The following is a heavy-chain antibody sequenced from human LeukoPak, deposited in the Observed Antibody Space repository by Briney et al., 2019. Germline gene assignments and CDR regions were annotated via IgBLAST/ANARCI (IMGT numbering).Heavy chain of an antibody. D-gene: IGHD3-10*01. Sequence: GGSLRLSCAASGFTFSSNYMSWVRQAPGKGLEWVSVIYSGGSTYYADSVKGRFTISRDNSKNTLYLQMNSLRAEDTAVYYCATPTPSAYYYGSGKYYYYMDVWGKGTTVTVSS. V-gene: IGHV3-53*01. CDR1: GFTFSSNY. CDR3: ATPTPSAYYYGSGKYYYYMDV. J-gene: IGHJ6*03. CDR2: IYSGGST.